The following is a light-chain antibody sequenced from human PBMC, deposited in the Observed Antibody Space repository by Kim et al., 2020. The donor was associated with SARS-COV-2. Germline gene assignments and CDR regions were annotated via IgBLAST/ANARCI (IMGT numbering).Light chain of an antibody. CDR2: MVS. CDR1: ERIVYSSGSTY. J-gene: IGKJ1*01. Sequence: PASISCISSERIVYSSGSTYLSWCHKRPGQSPRRLINMVSERDSGVPERFSGSGSGTDLTLRISRVEAEDVGVYYCMQGTNWPGTFGQGTKVDIK. CDR3: MQGTNWPGT. V-gene: IGKV2-30*01.